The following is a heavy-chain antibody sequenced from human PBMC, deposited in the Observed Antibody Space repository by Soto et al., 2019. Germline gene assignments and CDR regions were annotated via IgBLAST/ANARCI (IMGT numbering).Heavy chain of an antibody. D-gene: IGHD3-22*01. CDR3: ARDGYYYDSSGYYHD. Sequence: SETLSLTCTVSGDSITSNSYFWAWIRQPPGKGLEWIGSIYYSGSTYHNPSLKSRVTISVDRSNNQFSLKLTSVTAADTSVYYCARDGYYYDSSGYYHDWGQGTLVTVSS. CDR1: GDSITSNSYF. J-gene: IGHJ4*02. V-gene: IGHV4-39*02. CDR2: IYYSGST.